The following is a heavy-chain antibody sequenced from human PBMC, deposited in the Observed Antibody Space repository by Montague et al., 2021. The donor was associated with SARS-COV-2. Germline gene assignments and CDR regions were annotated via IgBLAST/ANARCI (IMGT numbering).Heavy chain of an antibody. D-gene: IGHD3-22*01. V-gene: IGHV4-34*01. CDR1: GGSFSDYY. Sequence: SETLSLTCAVYGGSFSDYYWSWIRQPPGKGLEWIGEINHRGTSNYNPSLKTRVSISVDTSKNQFSLYLSSVTAADTAVYYCARGRQHFNMIVVVMTGGEYYFDDWGQGTLATVSS. CDR3: ARGRQHFNMIVVVMTGGEYYFDD. CDR2: INHRGTS. J-gene: IGHJ4*02.